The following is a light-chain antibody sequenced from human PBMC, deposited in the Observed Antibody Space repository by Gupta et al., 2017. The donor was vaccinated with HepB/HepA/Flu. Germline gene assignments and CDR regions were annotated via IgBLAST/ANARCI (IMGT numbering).Light chain of an antibody. CDR2: YAS. J-gene: IGKJ3*01. V-gene: IGKV1D-43*01. Sequence: AIRMTQSPFSLSASVGDRVTITCWASQGISSYLAWYQQKPAKAPKLFIYYASSLQSGVQSRFSGSGCGKNETLTISSRQQEEFASYYCHQDESNPLFAFGHGTKVDIK. CDR3: HQDESNPLFA. CDR1: QGISSY.